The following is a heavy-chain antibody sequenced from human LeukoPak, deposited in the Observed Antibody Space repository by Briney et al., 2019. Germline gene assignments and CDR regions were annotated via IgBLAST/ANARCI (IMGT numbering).Heavy chain of an antibody. CDR3: AVARGGTTP. V-gene: IGHV3-21*01. CDR1: GFTFSSYS. Sequence: GGSLRLSCAASGFTFSSYSMNWVRQAPGKGLEWVSSISSSSSYIYYADSVKGRFNISRDNAKNSLYLQMNSLRAEDTAVYYCAVARGGTTPWGQGTLVTVSS. CDR2: ISSSSSYI. J-gene: IGHJ4*02. D-gene: IGHD1-1*01.